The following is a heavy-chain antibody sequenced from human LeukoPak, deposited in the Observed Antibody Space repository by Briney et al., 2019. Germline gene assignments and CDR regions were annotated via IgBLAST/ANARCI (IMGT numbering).Heavy chain of an antibody. J-gene: IGHJ4*02. CDR2: ISGSGGST. D-gene: IGHD3-22*01. V-gene: IGHV3-23*01. Sequence: QTGGSLRLSCAASGFTFSSYAMSWVRQAPGKGLEWVSAISGSGGSTYYADSVKGRFTISRDNSKNTLYLQMNSLRAEDTAVYYCAKTGVSGWLPIWDHPPKDFDYWGQGTLVTVSS. CDR3: AKTGVSGWLPIWDHPPKDFDY. CDR1: GFTFSSYA.